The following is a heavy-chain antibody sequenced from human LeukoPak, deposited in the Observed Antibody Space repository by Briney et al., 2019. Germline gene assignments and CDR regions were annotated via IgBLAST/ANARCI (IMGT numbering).Heavy chain of an antibody. Sequence: ASVKVSCKASGYTFTGYYMHCVRQAPGQGLEWRGWINPDSGGTNYAQKFQGRVTMTRGTSMSKAYMELSRLRSDETAVYYCARGLHDSSGYLDYWGQGTLVTVSS. J-gene: IGHJ4*02. V-gene: IGHV1-2*02. CDR1: GYTFTGYY. D-gene: IGHD3-22*01. CDR2: INPDSGGT. CDR3: ARGLHDSSGYLDY.